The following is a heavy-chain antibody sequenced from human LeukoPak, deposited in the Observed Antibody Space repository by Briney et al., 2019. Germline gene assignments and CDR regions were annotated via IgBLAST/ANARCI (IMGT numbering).Heavy chain of an antibody. CDR2: IYYSGST. CDR1: GGSISSYY. Sequence: SETLSLTCTVSGGSISSYYWSWIRQPPGKGLEWIGYIYYSGSTNYNPSLKSRVTISVDTSKNRFSLKLSSVTAADTAVYYCARDGMTNPWYFDLWGRGTLVTVSS. J-gene: IGHJ2*01. D-gene: IGHD4-11*01. CDR3: ARDGMTNPWYFDL. V-gene: IGHV4-59*01.